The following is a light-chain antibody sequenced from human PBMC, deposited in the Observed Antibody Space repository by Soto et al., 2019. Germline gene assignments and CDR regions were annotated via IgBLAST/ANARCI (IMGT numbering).Light chain of an antibody. J-gene: IGLJ1*01. CDR2: DVN. CDR1: SSDVGGYNY. V-gene: IGLV2-11*01. Sequence: QSALTQPRSVSGSPGQSVAISCTGTSSDVGGYNYVSWYQQHPGKAPKLMIYDVNKRPSGVPDRFSGSKSGNTASLTISGLQAEDEADYYCCSYAGRYTFDVLGTGNKVTVL. CDR3: CSYAGRYTFDV.